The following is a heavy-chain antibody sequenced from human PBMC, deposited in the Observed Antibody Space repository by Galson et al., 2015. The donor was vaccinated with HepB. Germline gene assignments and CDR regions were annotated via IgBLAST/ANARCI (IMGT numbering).Heavy chain of an antibody. D-gene: IGHD6-13*01. CDR2: ISPYNGHT. J-gene: IGHJ5*02. V-gene: IGHV1-18*01. CDR1: GYTFTTYG. CDR3: AGASAGSTAAAGVWFDP. Sequence: SVKVSCKASGYTFTTYGIIWVRQAPGQGLESMGWISPYNGHTKYAQVFQGRVTMTTDTSTSTVSMELRSLRSDDTAVYFCAGASAGSTAAAGVWFDPWGQGTLVTVSS.